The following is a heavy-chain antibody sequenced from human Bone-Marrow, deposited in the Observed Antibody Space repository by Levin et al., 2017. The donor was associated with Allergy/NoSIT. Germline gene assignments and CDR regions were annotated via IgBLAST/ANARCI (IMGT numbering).Heavy chain of an antibody. CDR3: ARDRQQLVLYYYYGMDV. Sequence: SETLSLTCTVSGGSISSSSYYWGWIRQPPGKGLEWIGSIYYSGSTYYNPSLKSRVTISVDTSKNQFSLKLSSVTAADTAVYYCARDRQQLVLYYYYGMDVWGQGTTVTVSS. J-gene: IGHJ6*02. CDR1: GGSISSSSYY. V-gene: IGHV4-39*07. D-gene: IGHD6-13*01. CDR2: IYYSGST.